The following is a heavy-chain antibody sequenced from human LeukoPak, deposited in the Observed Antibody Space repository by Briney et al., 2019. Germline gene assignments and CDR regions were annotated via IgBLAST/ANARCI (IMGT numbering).Heavy chain of an antibody. V-gene: IGHV4-39*01. CDR3: ARQPSGWELKYYFDY. D-gene: IGHD1-26*01. CDR1: GGSLSNTSHY. CDR2: VYFGGST. J-gene: IGHJ4*02. Sequence: SETLSLTCTVSGGSLSNTSHYWGWIRQPPGRILEWIASVYFGGSTYYNPSLKSRLTISVDTSKNQFSLKLSSVTAADTAVYYCARQPSGWELKYYFDYWGQGTLVTVSS.